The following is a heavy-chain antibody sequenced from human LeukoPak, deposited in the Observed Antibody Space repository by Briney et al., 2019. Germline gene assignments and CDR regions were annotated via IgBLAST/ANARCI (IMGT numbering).Heavy chain of an antibody. Sequence: SVKVSCKASGGTFSSYAISWVRQAPGQGLEWMGGIIPIFGTANYAQKFQGRVTITADESTSTAYMELSSLRSEDTAVYYCVRERKGSGSYRYGMDVWGKGTTVTVSS. CDR3: VRERKGSGSYRYGMDV. CDR1: GGTFSSYA. V-gene: IGHV1-69*01. J-gene: IGHJ6*04. CDR2: IIPIFGTA. D-gene: IGHD3-10*01.